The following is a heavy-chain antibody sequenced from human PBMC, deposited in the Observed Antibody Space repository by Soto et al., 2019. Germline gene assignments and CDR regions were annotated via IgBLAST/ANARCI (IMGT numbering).Heavy chain of an antibody. CDR1: GGTFSSYA. V-gene: IGHV1-69*01. CDR2: IIPIFGTA. D-gene: IGHD2-21*01. CDR3: ARRSRRSIDTDYYGMDV. J-gene: IGHJ6*02. Sequence: QVQLVQSGAEVKKPGSSVEVSCKASGGTFSSYAISWVRQAPGQGLEWMGGIIPIFGTANYAQKVQGRVTITADESTSTAYMELSSMSSEDTSVYYCARRSRRSIDTDYYGMDVWGQGTTVTVSS.